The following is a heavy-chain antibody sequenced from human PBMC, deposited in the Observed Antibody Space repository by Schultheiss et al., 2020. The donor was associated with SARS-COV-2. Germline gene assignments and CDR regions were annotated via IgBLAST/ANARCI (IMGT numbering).Heavy chain of an antibody. V-gene: IGHV4-34*01. D-gene: IGHD6-6*01. CDR2: IYHSGSS. CDR3: AREQQLVHFYYYGMDV. Sequence: SETLSLTCAVYGGYFSGYYWSWIRQPPGKGLEWIGYIYHSGSSYYNPSLKSRVTISVDTSKNQFSLKLTSVTAADTAVYYCAREQQLVHFYYYGMDVWGQGTTVTVSS. CDR1: GGYFSGYY. J-gene: IGHJ6*02.